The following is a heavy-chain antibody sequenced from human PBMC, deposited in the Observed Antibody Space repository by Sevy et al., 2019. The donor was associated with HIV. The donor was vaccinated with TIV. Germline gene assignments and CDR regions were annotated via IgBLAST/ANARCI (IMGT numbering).Heavy chain of an antibody. CDR2: ISGSGGST. V-gene: IGHV3-23*01. CDR1: GFTFSSYA. J-gene: IGHJ5*02. CDR3: VSMVRGVNYH. D-gene: IGHD3-10*01. Sequence: GESLKISCAASGFTFSSYAMSWVRQAPGKGLEWVSAISGSGGSTYHADSVKGRFTISRDNSKNTLYLQMNSLRASVTAVHYCVSMVRGVNYHWGQGTLVTVSS.